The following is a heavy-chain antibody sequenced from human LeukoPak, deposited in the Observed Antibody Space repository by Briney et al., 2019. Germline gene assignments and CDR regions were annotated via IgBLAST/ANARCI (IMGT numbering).Heavy chain of an antibody. D-gene: IGHD1-14*01. J-gene: IGHJ4*02. CDR2: IKSKTDGGTT. Sequence: GGSLKLSCAASGFTFSNAWMSWVRQAPGKGLEWVGRIKSKTDGGTTDYAAPVKGRFTISRDDSKNTLYLQMNSLKTEDTAVYYCTTDRKNGMDFDYWGQRTLVTVSS. CDR3: TTDRKNGMDFDY. CDR1: GFTFSNAW. V-gene: IGHV3-15*01.